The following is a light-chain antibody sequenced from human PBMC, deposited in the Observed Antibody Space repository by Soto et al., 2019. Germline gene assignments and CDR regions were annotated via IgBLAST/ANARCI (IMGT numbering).Light chain of an antibody. CDR3: QQYGSSSWT. V-gene: IGKV3-20*01. CDR1: QSVSRN. J-gene: IGKJ1*01. CDR2: GAS. Sequence: ETVMSQSPATLSVSPGERATLSCRASQSVSRNLAWYQQKPGQAPRLLIYGASSRATGIPDRFSGSGSGTDFTLTISRLEPEDFAVYYCQQYGSSSWTFGQGTKVDIK.